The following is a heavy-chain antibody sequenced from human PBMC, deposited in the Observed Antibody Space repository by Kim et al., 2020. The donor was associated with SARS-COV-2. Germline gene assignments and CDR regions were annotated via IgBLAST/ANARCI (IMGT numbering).Heavy chain of an antibody. Sequence: GGSLRLSCAASGFTFSSYGMHWVRQAPGKGLEWVAVISYDGSNKYYADSVKGRFTISRDNSKNTLYLQMNSLRAEDTAVYYCANLYGDYSDYWGQGTLVTVSS. CDR1: GFTFSSYG. CDR3: ANLYGDYSDY. V-gene: IGHV3-30*18. J-gene: IGHJ4*02. CDR2: ISYDGSNK. D-gene: IGHD4-17*01.